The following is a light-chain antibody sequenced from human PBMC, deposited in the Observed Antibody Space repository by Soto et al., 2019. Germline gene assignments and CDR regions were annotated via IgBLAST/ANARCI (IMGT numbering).Light chain of an antibody. CDR3: SSYTSSSTYV. CDR1: SSDVGGYNY. Sequence: QSALTQPASVSGSPGQSITISCPGTSSDVGGYNYVSWYQQPPGKAPKLMIYEVSNRPSGVSNRFSGSKSGNTASLTISGLQAEDEADYYCSSYTSSSTYVFGTGTKLTVL. CDR2: EVS. J-gene: IGLJ1*01. V-gene: IGLV2-14*01.